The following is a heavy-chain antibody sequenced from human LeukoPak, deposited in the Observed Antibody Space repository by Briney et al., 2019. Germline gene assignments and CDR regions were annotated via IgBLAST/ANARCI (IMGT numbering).Heavy chain of an antibody. CDR1: GSTFSSYW. J-gene: IGHJ4*02. CDR3: ARGFTVYGVASSTSSDY. CDR2: INTDGSST. D-gene: IGHD3-3*01. Sequence: GGSLRLSCAASGSTFSSYWMHWVRQAPGKGLVWVSRINTDGSSTSYADSVKGRFTISRDNAKNTLYLQMNSLRADDTAVYYCARGFTVYGVASSTSSDYWGQGTLVTVSS. V-gene: IGHV3-74*01.